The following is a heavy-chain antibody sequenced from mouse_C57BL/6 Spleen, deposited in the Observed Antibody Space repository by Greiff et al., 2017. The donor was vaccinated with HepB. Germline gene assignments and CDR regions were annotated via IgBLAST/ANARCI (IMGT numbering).Heavy chain of an antibody. CDR1: GYTFTDYY. V-gene: IGHV1-26*01. J-gene: IGHJ4*01. CDR3: ARFYYRSMDY. Sequence: EVQLQQSGPELVKPGASVKISCKASGYTFTDYYMNWVKQSHGKSLEWIGDINPNNGGTSYNQKFKGKATLTVDKSSSTAYMELRSLTSEDSAVYYCARFYYRSMDYWGQGTSVTVSS. D-gene: IGHD1-1*01. CDR2: INPNNGGT.